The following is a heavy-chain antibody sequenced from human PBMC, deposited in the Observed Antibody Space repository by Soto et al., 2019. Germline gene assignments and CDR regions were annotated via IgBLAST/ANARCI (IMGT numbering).Heavy chain of an antibody. CDR1: GGSFSGYY. V-gene: IGHV4-34*01. CDR2: INHSGST. CDR3: ARGRRSTIPGVVTPQYANWFDP. D-gene: IGHD3-3*01. J-gene: IGHJ5*02. Sequence: QVQLQQWGAGLLKPSETLSLTCAVYGGSFSGYYWSWIRQPPGKGLEWIGEINHSGSTNYNPSLKSRRTIPVDTSKNQFTLNLSSVTAADTAVYYCARGRRSTIPGVVTPQYANWFDPWGQGTLVTVSS.